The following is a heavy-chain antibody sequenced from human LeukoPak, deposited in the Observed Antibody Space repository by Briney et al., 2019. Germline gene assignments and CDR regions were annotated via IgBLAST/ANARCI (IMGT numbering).Heavy chain of an antibody. V-gene: IGHV4-4*07. CDR3: ARDLSGSLYFDY. J-gene: IGHJ4*02. CDR1: GASISSYY. D-gene: IGHD3-10*01. CDR2: LYISGST. Sequence: SETLSLTCTVSGASISSYYYDWIRQTAGRGLEWIGRLYISGSTDYNPSLKSRVTISVDTSKNQFSLKLSSVTAADTAVYFCARDLSGSLYFDYWGQGVLVTVSS.